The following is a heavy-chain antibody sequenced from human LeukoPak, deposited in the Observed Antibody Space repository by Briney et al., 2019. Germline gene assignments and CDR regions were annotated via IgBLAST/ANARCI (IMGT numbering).Heavy chain of an antibody. CDR2: INTNTGNP. Sequence: ASVKVSCKASGYTFTSYAMNWVRQAPGQGLEWMGWINTNTGNPTYAQGFTGRFVFSLDTSVSTAYLQISSLKAEDTVVYYCARDFPNYYDSSGYYQPEDYWGQGTLVTVSS. CDR1: GYTFTSYA. CDR3: ARDFPNYYDSSGYYQPEDY. J-gene: IGHJ4*02. V-gene: IGHV7-4-1*02. D-gene: IGHD3-22*01.